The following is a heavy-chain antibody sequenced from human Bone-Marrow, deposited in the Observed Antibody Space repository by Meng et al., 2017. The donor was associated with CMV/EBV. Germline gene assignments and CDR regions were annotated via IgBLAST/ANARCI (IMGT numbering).Heavy chain of an antibody. CDR3: ARGWYSSSDY. D-gene: IGHD6-6*01. V-gene: IGHV4-39*07. CDR1: GGSISSSSYY. CDR2: IYYSGST. J-gene: IGHJ4*02. Sequence: GSLRLSCTVSGGSISSSSYYWGWIRQPPGKGLEWIGSIYYSGSTYYNPSLKSRVTISVDTSKNQFSLKLSSVTAADTAVYYCARGWYSSSDYWGQGTLVTGSS.